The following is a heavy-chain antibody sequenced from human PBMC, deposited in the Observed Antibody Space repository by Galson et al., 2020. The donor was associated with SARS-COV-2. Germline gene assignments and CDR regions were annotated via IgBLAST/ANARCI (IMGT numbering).Heavy chain of an antibody. CDR2: SHYSGKV. Sequence: SQTLSLTCIVSGGSVTSRSYFWGWIRQPPGKGLEWIGSSHYSGKVSYTPSLKSRVTISVDTSKNQFSLRLNSVTAADTAVYYCARQAIAIELWLEGGYWFDPWCQGTLVTVSS. CDR1: GGSVTSRSYF. V-gene: IGHV4-39*01. CDR3: ARQAIAIELWLEGGYWFDP. D-gene: IGHD5-18*01. J-gene: IGHJ5*02.